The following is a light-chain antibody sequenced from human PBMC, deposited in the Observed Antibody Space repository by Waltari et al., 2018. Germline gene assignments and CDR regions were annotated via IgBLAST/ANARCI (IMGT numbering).Light chain of an antibody. CDR1: PSVLYSSNNKNF. CDR2: WAS. J-gene: IGKJ4*01. V-gene: IGKV4-1*01. Sequence: DIVMTQSPDSLAVSLGESATLNCKSSPSVLYSSNNKNFLAWYQLRPGQPPRLLIHWASTRESGVPDRFDGSGSGTDFTLTISSLQAEDVALYFCQQYYSFPLTFGGGTKVEIK. CDR3: QQYYSFPLT.